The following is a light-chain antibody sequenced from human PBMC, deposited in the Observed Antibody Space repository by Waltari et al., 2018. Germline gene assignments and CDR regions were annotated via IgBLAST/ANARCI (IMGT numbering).Light chain of an antibody. CDR3: QQRKNWPPIT. CDR1: QSVSNY. CDR2: DTS. Sequence: EIVLTQSPATLSLSPGERATLSCRASQSVSNYLAWYKQKPGQAPRLLIYDTSNRAPGIPARFSGSGSGTDFTLTISSLEPEDFAVYYCQQRKNWPPITFGQGTRLDIK. V-gene: IGKV3-11*01. J-gene: IGKJ5*01.